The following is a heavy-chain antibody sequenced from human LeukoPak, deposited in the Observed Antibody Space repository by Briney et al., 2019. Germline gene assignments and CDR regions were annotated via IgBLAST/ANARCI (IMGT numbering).Heavy chain of an antibody. CDR2: INPSGGGT. Sequence: ASVKVSCKASGYTFTSYYMHWVRQAPGQGLEWMGIINPSGGGTSSAQKFQGRVTMTEDTSTDTAYMELSSLRSEDTAVYYCATVNWNYGGDYWGQGTLVTVSS. J-gene: IGHJ4*02. V-gene: IGHV1-46*01. CDR1: GYTFTSYY. D-gene: IGHD1-7*01. CDR3: ATVNWNYGGDY.